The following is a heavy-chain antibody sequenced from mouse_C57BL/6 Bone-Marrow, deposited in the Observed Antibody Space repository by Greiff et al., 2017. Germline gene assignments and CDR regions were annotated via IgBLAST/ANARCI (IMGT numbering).Heavy chain of an antibody. CDR2: IYPGSGNT. CDR1: GYTFTDYY. V-gene: IGHV1-76*01. J-gene: IGHJ3*01. Sequence: QVQLKESGAELVRPGASVKLSCKASGYTFTDYYINWVKQRPGQGLEWIARIYPGSGNTYYNEKFKGKATLTAEKSSSTAYMQLSSLTSEDSAVYFCARGGAWFAYWGQGTLVTVSA. CDR3: ARGGAWFAY.